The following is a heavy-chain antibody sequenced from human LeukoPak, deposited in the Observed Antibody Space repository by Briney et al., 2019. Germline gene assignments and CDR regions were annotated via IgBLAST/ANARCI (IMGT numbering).Heavy chain of an antibody. CDR1: GGTFSSYA. D-gene: IGHD3-9*01. CDR3: ARDWGYFDWLLDY. J-gene: IGHJ4*02. V-gene: IGHV1-69*01. Sequence: SVKVSCKASGGTFSSYAISWVRQAPGQGLEWMGGIIPIFGTANYAQKFQGRVTITADESTSTAYMELSSLRSEDTAVYYCARDWGYFDWLLDYWGQGTLVSVST. CDR2: IIPIFGTA.